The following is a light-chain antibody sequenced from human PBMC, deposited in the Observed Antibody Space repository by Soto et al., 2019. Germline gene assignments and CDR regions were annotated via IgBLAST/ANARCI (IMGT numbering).Light chain of an antibody. CDR2: GAS. Sequence: IVLTQSPGTLSLSPGERGALSCRASQSVSSYLAWYQQKPGQAPRLLIYGASNRATGIPDRFSGSGSGTDFTLTISRLEPEDFTVYYCQQYGSSGTFGQGTKVDIK. V-gene: IGKV3-20*01. CDR1: QSVSSY. J-gene: IGKJ1*01. CDR3: QQYGSSGT.